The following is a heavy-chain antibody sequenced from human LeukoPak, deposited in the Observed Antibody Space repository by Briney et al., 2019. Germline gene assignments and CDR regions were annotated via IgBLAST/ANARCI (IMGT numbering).Heavy chain of an antibody. J-gene: IGHJ4*02. CDR3: ALICGGDCYVNY. Sequence: ASVKVSCKASGYTFTGYYMHWVRQAPGQGLEWMGWINPDSGGTNYAQKFQGRVTMTRDTSISTAYMELSRLRSDDTAVYYCALICGGDCYVNYWGQGTLVTVSS. V-gene: IGHV1-2*02. D-gene: IGHD2-21*02. CDR2: INPDSGGT. CDR1: GYTFTGYY.